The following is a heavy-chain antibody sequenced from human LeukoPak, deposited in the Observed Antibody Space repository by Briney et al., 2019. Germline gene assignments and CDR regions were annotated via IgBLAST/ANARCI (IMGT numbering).Heavy chain of an antibody. CDR2: ISGSGGST. Sequence: GGSLRLSCAASGFTFSSYAMSWVRQAPGKGLEWVSAISGSGGSTYYADSVTGRFTISRDNSKNTLYLQMNSLRAEDTAVYYCAKDGHYDYVSGSYRGWGQGTLVTVSS. J-gene: IGHJ4*02. D-gene: IGHD3-16*02. CDR1: GFTFSSYA. CDR3: AKDGHYDYVSGSYRG. V-gene: IGHV3-23*01.